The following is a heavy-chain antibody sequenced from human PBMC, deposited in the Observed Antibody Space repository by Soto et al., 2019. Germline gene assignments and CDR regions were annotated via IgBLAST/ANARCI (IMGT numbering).Heavy chain of an antibody. CDR2: IYPRDSDT. CDR3: ARLSAAGDTSFDY. V-gene: IGHV5-51*01. CDR1: EYTFTSYW. D-gene: IGHD6-13*01. Sequence: PGESLKISCKASEYTFTSYWIGWVRQMPGKGLEWMGIIYPRDSDTRYSPSFQGQVTISADKSINTAYLQWSSLKASDTAMYYCARLSAAGDTSFDYWGQGTLVTVSS. J-gene: IGHJ4*02.